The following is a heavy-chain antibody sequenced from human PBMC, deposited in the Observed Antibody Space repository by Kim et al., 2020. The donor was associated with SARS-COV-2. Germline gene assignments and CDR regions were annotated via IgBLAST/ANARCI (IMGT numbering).Heavy chain of an antibody. Sequence: ASVKVSCKASGYTFTSYAMNWVRQAPGQGLEWMGWINTNTGNPTYAQGFTGRVVFSLDTSVSTAYLQISSLKAEDTAVYYCASDARITIFGVVIQPYYYHMDVWGKGTRVTVSS. CDR3: ASDARITIFGVVIQPYYYHMDV. V-gene: IGHV7-4-1*02. CDR2: INTNTGNP. CDR1: GYTFTSYA. J-gene: IGHJ6*03. D-gene: IGHD3-3*01.